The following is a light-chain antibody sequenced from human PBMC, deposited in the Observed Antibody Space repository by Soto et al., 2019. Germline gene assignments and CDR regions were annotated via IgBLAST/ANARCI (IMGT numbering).Light chain of an antibody. V-gene: IGKV3-15*01. CDR2: DAS. Sequence: EIVMTQSPDTLSVSPGERATLSCRASQSVSNKLAWYQQRRGQAPRLLIYDASTRATGVPARFSGSGSGTEFTLTISSLQSEDFAVYYCQQYNQWPPWTFGQGTKVDIK. CDR1: QSVSNK. J-gene: IGKJ1*01. CDR3: QQYNQWPPWT.